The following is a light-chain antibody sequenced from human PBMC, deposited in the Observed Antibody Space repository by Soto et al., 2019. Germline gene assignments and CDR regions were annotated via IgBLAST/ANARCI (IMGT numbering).Light chain of an antibody. CDR3: SSYTSTSTLYV. CDR2: DVA. CDR1: SSDIGGYNY. Sequence: QSALTQPASVSGSPGQSITISCTGTSSDIGGYNYVSWYRQHPGKAPELMIYDVANRPSGVSDRFSGSNSGNTASLTISGLQTEDEADYYCSSYTSTSTLYVFGTGTKVTVL. J-gene: IGLJ1*01. V-gene: IGLV2-14*03.